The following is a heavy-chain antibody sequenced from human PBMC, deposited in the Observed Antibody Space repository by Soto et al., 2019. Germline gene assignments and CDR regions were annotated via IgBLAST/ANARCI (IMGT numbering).Heavy chain of an antibody. D-gene: IGHD1-1*01. Sequence: TGGALRLSSAASGFTFSNAVVKWVRPAPGKGLEWVGRIKSKTDGGTTDYAAPVKGRFTISRDDSKNTLYLQMNSLKTEDTAVYYCTTPGPTGTILAYYYYYGMDVWGQGTTVTVSS. CDR3: TTPGPTGTILAYYYYYGMDV. CDR2: IKSKTDGGTT. CDR1: GFTFSNAV. J-gene: IGHJ6*02. V-gene: IGHV3-15*07.